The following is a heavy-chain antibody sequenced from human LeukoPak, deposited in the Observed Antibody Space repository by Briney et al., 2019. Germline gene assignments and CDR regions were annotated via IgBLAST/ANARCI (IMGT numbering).Heavy chain of an antibody. D-gene: IGHD2-2*02. CDR2: IYHIGST. Sequence: PSGTLSLTCAVSGGSISSSHWWSWVRQPPGKGLEWIGEIYHIGSTNYNPSLKSRVTILVDKSKNQFSLKLSSVTAADTAVYYCAREGYCSSTSCYSNTPGNWFDPWGQGTLVTVSS. CDR1: GGSISSSHW. V-gene: IGHV4-4*02. CDR3: AREGYCSSTSCYSNTPGNWFDP. J-gene: IGHJ5*02.